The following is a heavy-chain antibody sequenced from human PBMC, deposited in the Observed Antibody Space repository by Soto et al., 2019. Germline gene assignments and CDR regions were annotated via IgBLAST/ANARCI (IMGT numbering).Heavy chain of an antibody. D-gene: IGHD3-3*01. Sequence: GSLRLSCAASGFTFSSYAMSWVRQAPGKGLEWVSAISGSGGSTYYADSVKGRFTISRDNSKNTLYLQMNSLRAEDTAVYYCAKDTYYDFWSGYYALDYWGQGTLVTVSS. CDR3: AKDTYYDFWSGYYALDY. V-gene: IGHV3-23*01. CDR2: ISGSGGST. CDR1: GFTFSSYA. J-gene: IGHJ4*02.